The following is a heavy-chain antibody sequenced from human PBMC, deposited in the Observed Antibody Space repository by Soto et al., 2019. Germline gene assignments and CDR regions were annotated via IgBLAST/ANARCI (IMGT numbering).Heavy chain of an antibody. D-gene: IGHD6-13*01. V-gene: IGHV3-23*01. CDR2: ISGSSGVI. Sequence: TGGSLRLSCAASGFTCDDYAMHWVRQAPGKGLEWVSYISGSSGVIDYADSVKGRFTISRDNSKNTLYLQMNSLRAEDTAVYYCAKDREQLSWNYYYYMDVWGKGTTVTVSS. CDR3: AKDREQLSWNYYYYMDV. J-gene: IGHJ6*03. CDR1: GFTCDDYA.